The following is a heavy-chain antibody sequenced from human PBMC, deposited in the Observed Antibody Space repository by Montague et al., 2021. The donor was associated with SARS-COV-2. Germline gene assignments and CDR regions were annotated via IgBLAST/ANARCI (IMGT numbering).Heavy chain of an antibody. CDR1: GFTFRSYG. V-gene: IGHV3-33*06. CDR3: AKETIAYGMDV. J-gene: IGHJ6*02. D-gene: IGHD4/OR15-4a*01. Sequence: SLRLSCAASGFTFRSYGMFWVRQAPGKGLEWVAVMWNEGSKKYYADSVKGRFTISRDNSKNTLYLHMSSLSAEDTAVYYCAKETIAYGMDVWGQGTTVTVS. CDR2: MWNEGSKK.